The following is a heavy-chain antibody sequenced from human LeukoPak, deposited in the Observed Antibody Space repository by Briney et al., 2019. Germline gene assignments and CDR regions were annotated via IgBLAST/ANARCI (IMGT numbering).Heavy chain of an antibody. CDR3: ARSYCTNGVCYAVSLGYMDV. D-gene: IGHD2-8*01. Sequence: PSETLSLTCTVSGGSISSHYWSWIRQPPGKGLEWIGYIYYSGSTNYNPSLKSRVTISVDTSKNQFSLKLSSVTAADTAVYYCARSYCTNGVCYAVSLGYMDVWGKGTTVTVSS. CDR2: IYYSGST. V-gene: IGHV4-59*11. J-gene: IGHJ6*03. CDR1: GGSISSHY.